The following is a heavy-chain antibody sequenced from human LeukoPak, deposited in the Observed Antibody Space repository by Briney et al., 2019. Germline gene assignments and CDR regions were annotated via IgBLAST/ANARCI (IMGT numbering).Heavy chain of an antibody. Sequence: SETLSLTCAVYGGSLSGYYWSWIRQPPGKGLEWIGEINHSGSTNYNPSLKSRVTISVDTSKSQFSLKLSSVIAADTAVYYCARRAYSSGFDYIDYWGQGTLVTVSS. J-gene: IGHJ4*02. CDR1: GGSLSGYY. D-gene: IGHD6-19*01. CDR3: ARRAYSSGFDYIDY. V-gene: IGHV4-34*01. CDR2: INHSGST.